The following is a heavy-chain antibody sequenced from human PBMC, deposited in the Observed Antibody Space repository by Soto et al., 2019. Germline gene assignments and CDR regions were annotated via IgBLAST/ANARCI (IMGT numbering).Heavy chain of an antibody. V-gene: IGHV5-51*01. Sequence: PGESLKISCKGCGYSFTSYWSGWVREMPGKGLEWLGIIYPGDSDTRYSPSFQGQVTISADTSTSTAYLQWSSLKASDTAMYDCAPLPAVYPRRGYWGKGTLVTVPS. CDR1: GYSFTSYW. CDR3: APLPAVYPRRGY. D-gene: IGHD2-2*01. CDR2: IYPGDSDT. J-gene: IGHJ4*02.